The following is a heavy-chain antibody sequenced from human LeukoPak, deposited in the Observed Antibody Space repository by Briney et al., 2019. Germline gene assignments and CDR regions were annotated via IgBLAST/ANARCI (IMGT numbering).Heavy chain of an antibody. V-gene: IGHV4-39*07. D-gene: IGHD3-3*01. Sequence: NPSETLSLTCTVSGGSISSSSYYWGWIRQPPGKGLEWIGSIYYSGSTYYNPSLKSRVTISVDTSKNQFSLKLSSVTAADTAVYYCARDQQLVLRPSSHYYYYMDVWGKGTTVTVSS. J-gene: IGHJ6*03. CDR2: IYYSGST. CDR3: ARDQQLVLRPSSHYYYYMDV. CDR1: GGSISSSSYY.